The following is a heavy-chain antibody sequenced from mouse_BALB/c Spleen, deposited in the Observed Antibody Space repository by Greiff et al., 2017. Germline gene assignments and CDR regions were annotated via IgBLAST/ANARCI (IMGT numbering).Heavy chain of an antibody. Sequence: EVKLMESGGDLVKPGGSLKLSCAASGFTFSSYGMSWVRQTPDKRLEWVATISSGGSYTYYPDSVKGRFTISRDNAKNTLYLQMSSLKSEATAMYYCARQTARATSWFAYWGQGTLVTVSA. CDR1: GFTFSSYG. CDR2: ISSGGSYT. J-gene: IGHJ3*01. V-gene: IGHV5-6*01. CDR3: ARQTARATSWFAY. D-gene: IGHD3-2*01.